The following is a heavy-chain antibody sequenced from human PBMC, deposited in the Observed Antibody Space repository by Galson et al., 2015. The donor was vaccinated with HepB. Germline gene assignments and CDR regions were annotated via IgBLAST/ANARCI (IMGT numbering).Heavy chain of an antibody. Sequence: SLRLSCAASGFTFRSYAMTWVRQAPGKGLEWVSTIGAGGSSTNYADSVKGRFTISRDNSKNTVYLQMNSLRAEDTAVYYCARDTTYYYDSSGSGFDYWGQGTLVTVSS. CDR3: ARDTTYYYDSSGSGFDY. D-gene: IGHD3-22*01. V-gene: IGHV3-23*01. CDR2: IGAGGSST. J-gene: IGHJ4*02. CDR1: GFTFRSYA.